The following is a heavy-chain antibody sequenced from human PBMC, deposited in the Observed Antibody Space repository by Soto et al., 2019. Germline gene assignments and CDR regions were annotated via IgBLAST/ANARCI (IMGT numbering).Heavy chain of an antibody. Sequence: ASVKASCKASGYTFTSYGISWVRQAPGQGLEWMGWISAYNGNTNYAQKLQGRVTMTTDTSTSTAYMELRGLRSDDTAVYYCARVGRYFRDRPRSVWGQGTTVTVSS. CDR3: ARVGRYFRDRPRSV. CDR1: GYTFTSYG. D-gene: IGHD3-9*01. CDR2: ISAYNGNT. J-gene: IGHJ6*02. V-gene: IGHV1-18*01.